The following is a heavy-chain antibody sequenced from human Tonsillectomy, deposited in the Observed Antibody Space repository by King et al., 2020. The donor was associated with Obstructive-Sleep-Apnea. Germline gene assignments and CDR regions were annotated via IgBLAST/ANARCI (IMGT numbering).Heavy chain of an antibody. CDR3: ARVTAGYDFWSGFGPYGMDV. Sequence: VQLQQWGAGLLKPSETLSLTCAVYGGSFSGYYWSWIRQPPGKGLEWIGEINHSGSTNYNPSLKSRVTISVDTSKNQFSLKLSSVTAADTAVYYCARVTAGYDFWSGFGPYGMDVWGQGTTVTVSS. CDR2: INHSGST. D-gene: IGHD3-3*01. CDR1: GGSFSGYY. V-gene: IGHV4-34*01. J-gene: IGHJ6*02.